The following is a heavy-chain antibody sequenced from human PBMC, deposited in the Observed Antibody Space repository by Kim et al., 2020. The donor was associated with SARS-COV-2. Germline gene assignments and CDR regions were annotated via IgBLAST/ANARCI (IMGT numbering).Heavy chain of an antibody. Sequence: YYVDSGKGRFTISRDNAKNSLYLQMNSLRAEDTAVYYCARRYSTGRYFDYWGQGTLVTVSS. V-gene: IGHV3-7*04. D-gene: IGHD2-15*01. CDR3: ARRYSTGRYFDY. J-gene: IGHJ4*02.